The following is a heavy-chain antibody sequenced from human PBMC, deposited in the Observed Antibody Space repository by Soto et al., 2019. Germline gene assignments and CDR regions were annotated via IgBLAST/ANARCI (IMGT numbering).Heavy chain of an antibody. J-gene: IGHJ6*02. V-gene: IGHV3-15*07. CDR3: TTETVGATNYDMDV. D-gene: IGHD1-26*01. Sequence: EVQLVESGGGLVKPGGSLRLSCAASGFTFSNAWMNWVRHAPGKGLEWVGRIKSKTDGGTTDYAAPVKGRFTISRDDSKNTLYLQMNSLKTEDTAVYYCTTETVGATNYDMDVWGQGTTVTVSS. CDR1: GFTFSNAW. CDR2: IKSKTDGGTT.